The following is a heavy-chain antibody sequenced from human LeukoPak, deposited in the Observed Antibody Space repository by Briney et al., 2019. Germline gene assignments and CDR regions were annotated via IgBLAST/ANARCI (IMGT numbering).Heavy chain of an antibody. J-gene: IGHJ4*02. CDR1: GFTFSSYA. CDR3: ARVSFYYYGSGSYLDY. CDR2: IKQDGSEK. Sequence: PGGSLRLSCAASGFTFSSYAMSWVRQAPGKGLEWVANIKQDGSEKYYVDSVKGRFTISRDNAKNSLYLQMNSLRAEDTAVYYCARVSFYYYGSGSYLDYWGQGTLVTVSS. V-gene: IGHV3-7*04. D-gene: IGHD3-10*01.